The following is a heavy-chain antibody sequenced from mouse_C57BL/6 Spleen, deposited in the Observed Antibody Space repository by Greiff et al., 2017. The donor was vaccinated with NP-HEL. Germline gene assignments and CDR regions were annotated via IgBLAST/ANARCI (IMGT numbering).Heavy chain of an antibody. CDR3: ARVGGYGSSYAY. CDR1: GYTFTSYW. V-gene: IGHV1-53*01. J-gene: IGHJ2*01. D-gene: IGHD1-1*01. Sequence: VKLQESGTELVKPGASVKLSCKASGYTFTSYWMHWVKQRPGQGLEWIGNINPSNGGTNYNEKFKSKATLTVDKSSSTAYMQLSSLTSEDSAVYYCARVGGYGSSYAYWGQGTTLTVSS. CDR2: INPSNGGT.